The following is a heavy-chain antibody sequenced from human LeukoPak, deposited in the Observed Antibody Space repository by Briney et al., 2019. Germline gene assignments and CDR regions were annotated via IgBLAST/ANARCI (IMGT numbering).Heavy chain of an antibody. CDR1: GFTFSSYC. CDR2: INSDGSGT. Sequence: PGGSLRLSCAASGFTFSSYCMHWVRQAPGKGLVWVSRINSDGSGTIYADSVRGRFTISRDNAKNTLYLQVNSLRAEDTAVYYCARTEGTVAYDSWGQGTLVTVSS. CDR3: ARTEGTVAYDS. D-gene: IGHD4-23*01. J-gene: IGHJ5*01. V-gene: IGHV3-74*01.